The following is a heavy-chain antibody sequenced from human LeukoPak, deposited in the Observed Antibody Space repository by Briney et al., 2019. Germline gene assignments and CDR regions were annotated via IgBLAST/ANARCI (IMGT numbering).Heavy chain of an antibody. CDR3: ARGTNRLYRFDP. CDR2: IYFSGST. CDR1: GGSITSTTYY. D-gene: IGHD1-7*01. Sequence: SETLSLTCTVSGGSITSTTYYWGWIRQPPGKGLEWIGSIYFSGSTYYNPSLKSRITISVDTSKNQFSLKLNSVTAADTAVYYCARGTNRLYRFDPGGQGTLVTVSS. J-gene: IGHJ5*02. V-gene: IGHV4-39*01.